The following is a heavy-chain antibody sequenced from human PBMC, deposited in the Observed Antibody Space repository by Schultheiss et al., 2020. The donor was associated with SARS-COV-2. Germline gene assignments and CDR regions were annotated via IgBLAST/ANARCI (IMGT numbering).Heavy chain of an antibody. V-gene: IGHV3-9*01. J-gene: IGHJ6*02. CDR3: ARTEDYDFWSGYFARNYYYGMDV. CDR1: GLTFDDDA. D-gene: IGHD3-3*01. Sequence: GGSLRLSCAASGLTFDDDAMHWVRQAPGKGLEWVSGISWNSGSIGYADSVKGRFSISRDNAKNSLYVQMSSLRADDTALYYCARTEDYDFWSGYFARNYYYGMDVWGQGTTVTVSS. CDR2: ISWNSGSI.